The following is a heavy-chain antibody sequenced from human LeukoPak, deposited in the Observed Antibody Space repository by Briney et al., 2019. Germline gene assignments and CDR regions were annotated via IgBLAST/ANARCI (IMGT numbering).Heavy chain of an antibody. Sequence: SETLSLTCTVSGGSISSYYWSWIRQPPGKGLEWIGYIYYSGSTNYNTSLKSRVTISVDTSKNQFSLKLSSVTAADTAVYYCARGSAYYYDSSGYPPFDYWGQGTLVTVSS. V-gene: IGHV4-59*01. CDR2: IYYSGST. CDR1: GGSISSYY. J-gene: IGHJ4*02. CDR3: ARGSAYYYDSSGYPPFDY. D-gene: IGHD3-22*01.